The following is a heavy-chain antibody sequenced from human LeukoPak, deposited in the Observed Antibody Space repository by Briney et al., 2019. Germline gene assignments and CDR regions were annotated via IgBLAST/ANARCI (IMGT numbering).Heavy chain of an antibody. D-gene: IGHD5-24*01. CDR3: AKDRMAAVPYYYFDY. J-gene: IGHJ4*02. Sequence: GAPRLSCAASGFTFSSYGMPWVRQAPGQGLEWVAVIWYDGSNKYYADSVKGRFTISRDNSKNTLYLQMNSLRAEDTAVYYCAKDRMAAVPYYYFDYWGQGTLVTVSS. CDR2: IWYDGSNK. V-gene: IGHV3-33*06. CDR1: GFTFSSYG.